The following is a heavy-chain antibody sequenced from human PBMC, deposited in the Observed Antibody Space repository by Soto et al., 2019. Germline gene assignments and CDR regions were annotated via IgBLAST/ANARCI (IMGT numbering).Heavy chain of an antibody. CDR3: ATSSDWSPLLDY. CDR2: INPNGGGT. D-gene: IGHD6-19*01. Sequence: ASVKVSCKASEYTFTAYYLHWVRQAPGQRLEWMGWINPNGGGTIYAQKFQGRLTMTRDASITTAYMELSRLNSDDTAFYYCATSSDWSPLLDYWGQGTLVTVS. V-gene: IGHV1-2*02. J-gene: IGHJ4*02. CDR1: EYTFTAYY.